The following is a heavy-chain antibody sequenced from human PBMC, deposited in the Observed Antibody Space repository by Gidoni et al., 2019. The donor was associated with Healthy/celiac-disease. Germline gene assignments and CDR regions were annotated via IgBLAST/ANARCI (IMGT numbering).Heavy chain of an antibody. CDR1: GYTFTSYY. V-gene: IGHV1-46*01. D-gene: IGHD6-19*01. J-gene: IGHJ5*02. CDR3: ARAQAVGYWFDP. CDR2: INPSGGST. Sequence: QVQLVQSGAEVKKPGASVKVSCKASGYTFTSYYMHWVRQAPGQGLEWMGIINPSGGSTSYAQNFQGRVTMTRDTSTSTVYMELSSLRSEDTAVYYCARAQAVGYWFDPWGQGTLVTVSS.